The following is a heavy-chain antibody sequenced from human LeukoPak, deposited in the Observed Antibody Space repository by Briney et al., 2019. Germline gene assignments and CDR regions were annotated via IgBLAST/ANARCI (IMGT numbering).Heavy chain of an antibody. CDR1: GFNFSNYW. D-gene: IGHD5-18*01. CDR2: IKQDGSQE. J-gene: IGHJ4*02. CDR3: ARRYSYNSVFDY. V-gene: IGHV3-7*01. Sequence: GGSLRLSCAASGFNFSNYWMSWVRQAPGKGLEWVANIKQDGSQEYYVDSVKGRFTISRDNAKNSLYLQMNSLRAEDTAVYYCARRYSYNSVFDYWGQGTLVTVSS.